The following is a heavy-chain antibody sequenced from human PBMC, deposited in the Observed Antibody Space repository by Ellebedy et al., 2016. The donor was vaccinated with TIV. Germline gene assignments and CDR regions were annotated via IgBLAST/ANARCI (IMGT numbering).Heavy chain of an antibody. V-gene: IGHV1-46*01. CDR3: ARDRGKGAVVVVAPMFPTANYFYGMDV. CDR2: INPSGGSI. J-gene: IGHJ6*02. D-gene: IGHD2-15*01. CDR1: GYTFTSYH. Sequence: ASVKVSXKASGYTFTSYHMHWLRQAPGQGLEWMGIINPSGGSIRYAQKFQGRVTMTRDTSTGTVYMDLSSLRSEDTAVYYCARDRGKGAVVVVAPMFPTANYFYGMDVWGQGTTVTVS.